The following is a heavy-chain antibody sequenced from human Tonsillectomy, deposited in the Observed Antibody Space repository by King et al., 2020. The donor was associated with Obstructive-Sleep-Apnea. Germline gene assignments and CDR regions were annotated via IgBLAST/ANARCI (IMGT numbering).Heavy chain of an antibody. CDR2: ISHSGST. CDR3: ARDYGGNSALDAFDI. V-gene: IGHV4-34*01. Sequence: VQLQQWGAGLLKPSETLSLTCAVYGGSFSGYYWSWIRQPPGKGLEWIGEISHSGSTNYNPSLKSRVTISVDTSKNQFSLKLSSVTAADTAVYYCARDYGGNSALDAFDIWGQGTMVTVSS. CDR1: GGSFSGYY. J-gene: IGHJ3*02. D-gene: IGHD4-23*01.